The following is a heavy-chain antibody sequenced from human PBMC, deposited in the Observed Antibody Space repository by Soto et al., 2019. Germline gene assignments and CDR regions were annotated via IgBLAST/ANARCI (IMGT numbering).Heavy chain of an antibody. D-gene: IGHD6-13*01. CDR2: IDPSDSYT. V-gene: IGHV5-10-1*01. Sequence: PGESLKISCKGSGYSFTSYWISWVRQMPGKGLEWMGRIDPSDSYTNYSPSFQGHVTISADKSISTAYLQWSSLKASDTAMYYCARRSTPTPLAAAGPYNWFDPWGQGTLVTVSS. CDR3: ARRSTPTPLAAAGPYNWFDP. CDR1: GYSFTSYW. J-gene: IGHJ5*02.